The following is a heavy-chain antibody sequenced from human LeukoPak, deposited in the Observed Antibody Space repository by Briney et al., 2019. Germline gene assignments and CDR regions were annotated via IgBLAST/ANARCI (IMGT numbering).Heavy chain of an antibody. CDR2: IRYDGSNK. J-gene: IGHJ6*03. Sequence: PGGSLRPFCAVCGFTSTGYDTDCGSQAPGNGLESVAFIRYDGSNKYYADSVKGRFTISRDNSKNTLYLQMNSQRADDTAVDYCAKDQDGYSYCHGGYYYYYYMDVWGKGTTVTVSS. D-gene: IGHD5-18*01. V-gene: IGHV3-30*02. CDR3: AKDQDGYSYCHGGYYYYYYMDV. CDR1: GFTSTGYD.